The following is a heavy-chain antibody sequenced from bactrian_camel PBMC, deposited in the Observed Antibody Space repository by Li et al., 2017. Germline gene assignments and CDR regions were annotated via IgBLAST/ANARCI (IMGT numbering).Heavy chain of an antibody. CDR2: VNTGGGST. V-gene: IGHV3S1*01. Sequence: VQLVESGGGLVKPGGSLRLSCAASGFSFNRYWMYWVRQAPGKGLEWVSSVNTGGGSTAYADSVKGRFTISKDSAKNTLYLQMNSLKPEDTAMYYCAADVRVGRYLGRCDFGAYGQGTQVTVS. CDR3: AADVRVGRYLGRCDFGA. D-gene: IGHD1*01. J-gene: IGHJ6*01. CDR1: GFSFNRYW.